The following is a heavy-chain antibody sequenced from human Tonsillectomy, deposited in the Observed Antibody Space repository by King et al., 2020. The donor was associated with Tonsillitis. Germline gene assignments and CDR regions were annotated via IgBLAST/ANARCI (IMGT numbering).Heavy chain of an antibody. CDR3: ASPYSSGWYGDYYYGMDV. CDR1: GYTFTSYA. V-gene: IGHV1-3*01. D-gene: IGHD6-19*01. J-gene: IGHJ6*02. CDR2: INAGNGHT. Sequence: LVQSGAEVKKPGASVKLSCKASGYTFTSYAMHWVRQAPGQRLEWMGWINAGNGHTKYSQKFQGRVTITRDTYASTAYMELSSLRSEDTAVYYCASPYSSGWYGDYYYGMDVWGQGTTVTVSS.